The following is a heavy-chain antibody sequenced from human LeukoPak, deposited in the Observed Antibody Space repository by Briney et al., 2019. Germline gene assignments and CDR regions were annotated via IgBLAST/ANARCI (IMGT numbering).Heavy chain of an antibody. J-gene: IGHJ6*02. V-gene: IGHV4-59*12. CDR2: IYYSGST. CDR3: ASPGSTVTKYYYYGMDV. CDR1: GVSISSYY. D-gene: IGHD4-17*01. Sequence: SETLSLTCTVSGVSISSYYWSWIRQPPGKGLEWIGYIYYSGSTNYNPSLKSRVTISVDTSKNQFSLKLSSVTAADTAVYYCASPGSTVTKYYYYGMDVWGQGTTVTVSS.